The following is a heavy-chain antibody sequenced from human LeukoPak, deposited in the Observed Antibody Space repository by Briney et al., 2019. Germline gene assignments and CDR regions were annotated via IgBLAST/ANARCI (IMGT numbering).Heavy chain of an antibody. CDR1: GFTFSSYD. CDR3: AIEDLHDAFDI. D-gene: IGHD3/OR15-3a*01. Sequence: GGSLRLSCAASGFTFSSYDMHWVRQATGKGLEWVSAIGTAGDTYYPGSVKGRFTISRDNSKNTLYLQMNSLRAEDTAVYYCAIEDLHDAFDIWGQGTMVTVSS. V-gene: IGHV3-13*04. CDR2: IGTAGDT. J-gene: IGHJ3*02.